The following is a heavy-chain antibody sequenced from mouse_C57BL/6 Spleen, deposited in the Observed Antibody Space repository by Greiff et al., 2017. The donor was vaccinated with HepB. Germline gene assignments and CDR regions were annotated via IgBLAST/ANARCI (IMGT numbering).Heavy chain of an antibody. CDR2: IDPSDSYT. CDR1: GYTFTSYW. D-gene: IGHD1-1*01. J-gene: IGHJ2*01. CDR3: AITTQYYFDY. V-gene: IGHV1-50*01. Sequence: VQLQQPGAELVKPGASVKLSCKASGYTFTSYWMQWVKQRPGQGLEWIGEIDPSDSYTNYNQKFKGKATLTVDTSSSTAYMQLSSLTSEDSAVYYCAITTQYYFDYWGQGTTRTVSS.